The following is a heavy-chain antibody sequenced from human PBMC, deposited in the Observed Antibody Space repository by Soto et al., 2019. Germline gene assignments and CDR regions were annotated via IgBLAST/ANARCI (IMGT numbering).Heavy chain of an antibody. CDR3: ARERTDYYDSSGPLSPFDY. D-gene: IGHD3-22*01. CDR2: INHSGST. Sequence: QVQLQQWGAGLLKPSETLSLTCAVYGGSFSGYYWSWIRQPPGKGLEWIGEINHSGSTNYNPSLKSRVTISVDTSKNQFSLKLSSVTDADTAVYYCARERTDYYDSSGPLSPFDYWGQGTLVTVSS. J-gene: IGHJ4*02. V-gene: IGHV4-34*01. CDR1: GGSFSGYY.